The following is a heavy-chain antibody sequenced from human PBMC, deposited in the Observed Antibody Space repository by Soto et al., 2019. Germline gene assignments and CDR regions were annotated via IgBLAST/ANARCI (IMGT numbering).Heavy chain of an antibody. CDR1: GYTFTSYG. V-gene: IGHV1-18*01. J-gene: IGHJ6*02. CDR2: ISAYNGNT. CDR3: ARDREDXDFWSGYFYYYYYGMDV. D-gene: IGHD3-3*01. Sequence: GASVEVSCKASGYTFTSYGISWVRQAPGQGLEWMGWISAYNGNTNYAQKLQGRVTMTTDTSTSTAYMELRSLRSDDTAVYYCARDREDXDFWSGYFYYYYYGMDVWGQGTTVTVSS.